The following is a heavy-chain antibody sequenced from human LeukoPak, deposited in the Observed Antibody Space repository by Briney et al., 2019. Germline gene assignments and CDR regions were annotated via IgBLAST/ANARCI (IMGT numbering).Heavy chain of an antibody. D-gene: IGHD3-3*01. V-gene: IGHV3-7*01. CDR2: IKQDGSEK. CDR1: GFTFSSYW. Sequence: GGSLRLSCVASGFTFSSYWMSWVRQAPGKGLEWVANIKQDGSEKYYVDSVKGRFTISRDNAKNSLYLQMNSLRAEDTAVYYCARDGDYDFWSGLFDYWGQGTLVTVSS. CDR3: ARDGDYDFWSGLFDY. J-gene: IGHJ4*02.